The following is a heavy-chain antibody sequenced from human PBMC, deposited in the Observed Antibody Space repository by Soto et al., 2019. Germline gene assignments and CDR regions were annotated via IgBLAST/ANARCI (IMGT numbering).Heavy chain of an antibody. J-gene: IGHJ4*02. CDR3: AKEKEWLVHYYFDY. Sequence: QVQLVESGGGVVQPGRSLRLSCAASGFTFSSYGMHWVRQAPGKGLEWVAVISYDGSNKYYADSVKGRFTISRDNSKNTLYLQMNSLRAEDTAVYYCAKEKEWLVHYYFDYWGQGTLVTVSS. CDR2: ISYDGSNK. V-gene: IGHV3-30*18. D-gene: IGHD6-19*01. CDR1: GFTFSSYG.